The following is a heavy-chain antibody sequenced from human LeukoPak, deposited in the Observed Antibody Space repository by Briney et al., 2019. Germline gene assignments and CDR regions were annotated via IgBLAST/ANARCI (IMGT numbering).Heavy chain of an antibody. CDR3: ASDSNYRGVYYYYYMDV. Sequence: GGSLRLSCAASGFTFSSYSMNWVRQAPGKGLEWVSSISSSSSYIYYADSVKGRFTISRDNAKNSLYLQMNSLRAEDTAVYYCASDSNYRGVYYYYYMDVWGKGTTVTVSS. J-gene: IGHJ6*03. CDR2: ISSSSSYI. CDR1: GFTFSSYS. D-gene: IGHD4-11*01. V-gene: IGHV3-21*01.